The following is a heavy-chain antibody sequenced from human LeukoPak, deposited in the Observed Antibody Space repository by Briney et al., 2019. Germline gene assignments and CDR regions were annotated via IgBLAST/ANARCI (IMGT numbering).Heavy chain of an antibody. CDR1: GGSFSGYY. Sequence: SETLSLTCAVYGGSFSGYYWSWIRQPPGKGLEWIGEINHSGSTNYNPSLKSRVTISVDTSKNQFSLKLSSVTAADTAVYYCARAVGGSYDFDYRGQGTLVTVSS. V-gene: IGHV4-34*01. CDR3: ARAVGGSYDFDY. D-gene: IGHD1-26*01. CDR2: INHSGST. J-gene: IGHJ4*02.